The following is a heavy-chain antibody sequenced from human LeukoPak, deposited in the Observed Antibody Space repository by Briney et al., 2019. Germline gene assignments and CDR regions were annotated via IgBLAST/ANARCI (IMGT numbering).Heavy chain of an antibody. V-gene: IGHV4-4*07. J-gene: IGHJ4*02. CDR1: GGSISSYN. D-gene: IGHD1-26*01. CDR3: ARENSGSYREFDY. Sequence: PSETLSLTCTVSGGSISSYNWSWIRQPAGKGLEWIGRIYTSGSTNYNASLMSRDSMSVDTSKNQFSLKLSSVTAADTAVFCCARENSGSYREFDYWGQGTLVTVSS. CDR2: IYTSGST.